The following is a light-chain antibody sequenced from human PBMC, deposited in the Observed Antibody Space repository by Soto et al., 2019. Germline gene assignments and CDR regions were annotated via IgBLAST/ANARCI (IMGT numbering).Light chain of an antibody. J-gene: IGLJ2*01. CDR3: CSYAGSYTLV. Sequence: QSVLTQPRSVSGSPGQSVTISCTGTSSDVGNYNYVSWYQQYPGKAPKLMIYDVSKRPSGVPDRFSGSKSGNTASLTISGLQAEDEADYHCCSYAGSYTLVFGGGTKLTVL. V-gene: IGLV2-11*01. CDR2: DVS. CDR1: SSDVGNYNY.